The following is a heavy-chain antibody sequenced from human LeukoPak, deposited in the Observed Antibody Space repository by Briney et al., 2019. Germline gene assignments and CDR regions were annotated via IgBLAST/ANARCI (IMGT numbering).Heavy chain of an antibody. CDR1: EFTFSDYY. V-gene: IGHV3-11*01. D-gene: IGHD3-10*01. CDR3: ARAQKYYYGSGSSGWYFDL. Sequence: PGGSLRLSCAASEFTFSDYYMSWIRQAPGKALEWVSYISYSGDTIYYADSVKGRFTVSRDNAKNLLYLQMNSLRAEDTAVYYCARAQKYYYGSGSSGWYFDLWGRGTLVTVSS. J-gene: IGHJ2*01. CDR2: ISYSGDTI.